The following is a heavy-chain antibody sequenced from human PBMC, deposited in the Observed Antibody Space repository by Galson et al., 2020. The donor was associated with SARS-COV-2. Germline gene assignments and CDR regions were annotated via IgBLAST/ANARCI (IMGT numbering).Heavy chain of an antibody. D-gene: IGHD2-21*02. Sequence: GGSLRLSCEASGFTFSDYAMNWVRQAPGKGLEWVAIISYDRRNKHFAASVRGRFTVSRDNSKNTVFLQMNSLGLEDTALYYCARDLYNPVAVAAGVGFDYWGQGTLVTVSS. CDR3: ARDLYNPVAVAAGVGFDY. J-gene: IGHJ4*02. V-gene: IGHV3-30*04. CDR1: GFTFSDYA. CDR2: ISYDRRNK.